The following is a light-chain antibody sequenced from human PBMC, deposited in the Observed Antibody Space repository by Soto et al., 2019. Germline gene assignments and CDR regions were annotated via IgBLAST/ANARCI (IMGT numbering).Light chain of an antibody. V-gene: IGKV3-20*01. Sequence: IVLTQSPGTLSLSPGERATLSCRASQSVSSTYLAWYQQKPGQAPRLLMYGASSRASGVPDRFSASGSGTDFTLTISRLQPEDFAVYYCQQYGPSLWTFGQGTKVEIK. CDR2: GAS. CDR1: QSVSSTY. CDR3: QQYGPSLWT. J-gene: IGKJ1*01.